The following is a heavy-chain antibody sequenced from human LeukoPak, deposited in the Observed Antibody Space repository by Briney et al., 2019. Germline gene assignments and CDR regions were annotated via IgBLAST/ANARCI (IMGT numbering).Heavy chain of an antibody. CDR3: ARIYCSSTSCYYFDY. V-gene: IGHV3-7*01. J-gene: IGHJ4*02. Sequence: GGSLRLSCAASGFTFSSYWMTWVRQAPGKGLEWVANIKQDGNEKYYVDSVKGRFTVSRDNAKNSLYLQMNSLRAEDTAVYYCARIYCSSTSCYYFDYWGQGTLVTVSS. D-gene: IGHD2-2*01. CDR2: IKQDGNEK. CDR1: GFTFSSYW.